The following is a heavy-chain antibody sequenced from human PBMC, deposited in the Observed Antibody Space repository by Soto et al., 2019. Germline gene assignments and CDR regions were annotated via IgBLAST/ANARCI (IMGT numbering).Heavy chain of an antibody. D-gene: IGHD2-2*01. CDR1: GGSFRDYY. J-gene: IGHJ6*02. CDR2: INHSGSA. V-gene: IGHV4-34*01. Sequence: QVQLQQWGAGLLKPSETLSLTCAANGGSFRDYYWSWIRQSPEKGLEWIGEINHSGSANYNPSLKSRVTMSVDTSKNQFSLSLSSVTAADTAVYYCARGCPSCYFGVDVWGQGTTVTVSS. CDR3: ARGCPSCYFGVDV.